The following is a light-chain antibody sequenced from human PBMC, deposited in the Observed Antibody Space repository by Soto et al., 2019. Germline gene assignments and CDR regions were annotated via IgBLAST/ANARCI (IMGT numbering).Light chain of an antibody. CDR1: QSVSSNY. J-gene: IGKJ4*01. V-gene: IGKV3-20*01. Sequence: IVLTQSPVTLSLSPVERATLSCMASQSVSSNYLTWYQQKPGQAPRLLIYGASSRATGIPDRFSGSGSGTDFTLTISRLEPEDFAVYYCQQYGNSPSTFGGGTKVDIK. CDR3: QQYGNSPST. CDR2: GAS.